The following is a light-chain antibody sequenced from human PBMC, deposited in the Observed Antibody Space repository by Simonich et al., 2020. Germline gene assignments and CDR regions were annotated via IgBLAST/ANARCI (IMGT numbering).Light chain of an antibody. CDR1: QSLLHSNGYNY. Sequence: DIVMTQSPLSLPVTPGEPASISCRSSQSLLHSNGYNYLDWYLQDPGQSPQLLIYLVSKLASGVPDRFSGSGSGTDFTLKISRVEAEDVGVYYCMQALQTPWTFGQGTKVEIK. V-gene: IGKV2-28*01. CDR3: MQALQTPWT. CDR2: LVS. J-gene: IGKJ1*01.